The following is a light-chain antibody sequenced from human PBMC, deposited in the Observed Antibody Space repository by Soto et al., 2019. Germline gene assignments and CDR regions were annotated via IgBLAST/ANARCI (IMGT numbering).Light chain of an antibody. CDR2: AAS. Sequence: DIKMTQSPSSLSASVGDRVTITCRASQSISTYLNWYQQKSGKAPKVLIFAASSLQSGVPPRFSGSGSGTDFTLTISSLQPEDFATYYCQQSYSILWTFGQGTKVDI. CDR3: QQSYSILWT. V-gene: IGKV1-39*01. J-gene: IGKJ1*01. CDR1: QSISTY.